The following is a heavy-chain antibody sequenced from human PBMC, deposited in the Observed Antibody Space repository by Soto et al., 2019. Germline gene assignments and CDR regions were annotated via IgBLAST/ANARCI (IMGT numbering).Heavy chain of an antibody. CDR3: ATDDAGDSYYYYSSMAV. Sequence: SVKVSCKASGYTFTSYAMHWVRQAPGQRLEWMGWINAGNGNTKYSQKFQGRVTITRDTSASTAYMELSSLRSEDTAVYYCATDDAGDSYYYYSSMAVWGQGTTVADSS. CDR2: INAGNGNT. V-gene: IGHV1-3*01. CDR1: GYTFTSYA. J-gene: IGHJ6*02. D-gene: IGHD7-27*01.